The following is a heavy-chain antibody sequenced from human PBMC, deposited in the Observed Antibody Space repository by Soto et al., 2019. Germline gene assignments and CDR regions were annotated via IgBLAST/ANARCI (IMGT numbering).Heavy chain of an antibody. CDR3: AKDSMSGYDYHSFDF. CDR2: ISPHSGST. CDR1: GYTFTAYY. J-gene: IGHJ4*02. D-gene: IGHD5-12*01. V-gene: IGHV1-2*02. Sequence: ASVKVSFKASGYTFTAYYIHWVRQAPGQGLEWMGWISPHSGSTNYAQKFQGRVTMTRDTSVTTVYMELSRMRSDDTAVYFCAKDSMSGYDYHSFDFWGQGALVTVSS.